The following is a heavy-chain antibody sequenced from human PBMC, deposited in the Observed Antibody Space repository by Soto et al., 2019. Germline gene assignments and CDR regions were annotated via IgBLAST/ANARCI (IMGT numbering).Heavy chain of an antibody. CDR1: GFTFTNNV. J-gene: IGHJ4*02. V-gene: IGHV3-23*01. CDR3: GKDFGDSTVPDC. D-gene: IGHD4-17*01. CDR2: ISPSGGIT. Sequence: EVQLLESGGGLVQPGGSLRLSCAASGFTFTNNVMSWIRQAPGKGLEWVSSISPSGGITYYAYSVKGRFTITRDNSKSTRYLQMNSLRPEDTAVYYCGKDFGDSTVPDCWGQGTLVSVSS.